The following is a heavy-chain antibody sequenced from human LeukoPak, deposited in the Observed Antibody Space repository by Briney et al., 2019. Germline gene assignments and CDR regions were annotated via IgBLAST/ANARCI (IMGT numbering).Heavy chain of an antibody. CDR2: IYPGDSDT. CDR3: ARQAGYYYDSSGPLDY. D-gene: IGHD3-22*01. V-gene: IGHV5-51*01. Sequence: GESLKISCKGSGYSFTSCWIGWVRQMPGKGLEWMGIIYPGDSDTRYSPSFQGQVTISADKSISTAYLQWSSLKASDTAMYYCARQAGYYYDSSGPLDYWGQGTLVTVSS. CDR1: GYSFTSCW. J-gene: IGHJ4*02.